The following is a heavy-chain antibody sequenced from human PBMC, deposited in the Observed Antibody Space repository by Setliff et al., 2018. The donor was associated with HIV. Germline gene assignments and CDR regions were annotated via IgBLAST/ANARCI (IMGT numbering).Heavy chain of an antibody. CDR1: GGSIRSDGYS. J-gene: IGHJ6*02. CDR2: FHYSGST. D-gene: IGHD5-18*01. Sequence: PSETLSLTCAVSGGSIRSDGYSWSWIRQPPGKALEWIGSFHYSGSTSYSPSLRSRVTISVDTSKNQFSLELTSVTAADTAVYYCARALLTVGYSYGYDDYYGMDVWGQGTTVTVSS. CDR3: ARALLTVGYSYGYDDYYGMDV. V-gene: IGHV4-30-2*03.